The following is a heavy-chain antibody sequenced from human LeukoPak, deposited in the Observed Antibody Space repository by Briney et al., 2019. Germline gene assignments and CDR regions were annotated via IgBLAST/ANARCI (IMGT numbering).Heavy chain of an antibody. CDR3: ASHDHYDILTGFDY. J-gene: IGHJ4*02. CDR2: IYHSGST. CDR1: GYSISSGYY. V-gene: IGHV4-38-2*01. Sequence: PSETLSLTCAVSGYSISSGYYWGWIRQPPGKGLEWIGSIYHSGSTYYNPSLKSRVTISVDTSKNQFSLKPSSVTAADTAVYYCASHDHYDILTGFDYWGQGTLVTVSS. D-gene: IGHD3-9*01.